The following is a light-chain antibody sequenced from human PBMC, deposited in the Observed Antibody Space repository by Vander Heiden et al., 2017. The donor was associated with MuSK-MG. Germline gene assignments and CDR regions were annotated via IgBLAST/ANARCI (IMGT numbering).Light chain of an antibody. V-gene: IGKV1-5*03. CDR2: KSS. CDR1: QSVSSW. J-gene: IGKJ4*01. CDR3: QHYNKYNSVSLT. Sequence: DIQMTQYPSTLSASVGERVTITCRASQSVSSWLAWYQQKPGKAPKLLIYKSSSLESGVPSRFSGSGSWKQFTLTISVLHPDYFATNYCQHYNKYNSVSLTFGGGTKVEVK.